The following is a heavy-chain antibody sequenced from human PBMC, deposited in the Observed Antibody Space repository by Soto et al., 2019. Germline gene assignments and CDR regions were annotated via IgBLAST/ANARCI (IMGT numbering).Heavy chain of an antibody. Sequence: SLRLSCAASGFTFSRSWMTWVRQAPGKGLEWVARIKQDGSETYYVDSVKGRFSISRDNAKNSLFLQMNSLRVDDTGVYYCAMNAISSDVRGQGTTVTVSS. CDR1: GFTFSRSW. D-gene: IGHD3-9*01. V-gene: IGHV3-7*01. CDR3: AMNAISSDV. J-gene: IGHJ6*02. CDR2: IKQDGSET.